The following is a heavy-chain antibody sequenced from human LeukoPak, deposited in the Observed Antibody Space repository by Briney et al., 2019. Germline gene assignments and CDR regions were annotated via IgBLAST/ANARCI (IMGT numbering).Heavy chain of an antibody. V-gene: IGHV3-53*01. CDR3: AREMGAATTYFDY. CDR1: GFTVTSNY. Sequence: GGSLRLSCAASGFTVTSNYMSWVRQAPGKGLEWVSVLYSGGKTYYANSAKGRFTISKDSSTNTLHLQMESLRAEDTAVYYCAREMGAATTYFDYWGQGTPVIVSS. CDR2: LYSGGKT. D-gene: IGHD1-1*01. J-gene: IGHJ4*02.